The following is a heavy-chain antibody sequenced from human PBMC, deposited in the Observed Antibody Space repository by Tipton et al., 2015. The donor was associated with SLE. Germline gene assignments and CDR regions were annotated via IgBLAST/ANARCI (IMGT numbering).Heavy chain of an antibody. CDR2: IYYTGNT. CDR1: GGSISSRSYY. Sequence: TLSLTCTVSGGSISSRSYYWAWIRQPPGKGLEWIASIYYTGNTYYNPSLKSRVTMSLDTSKNQFSLKLSSVTAADTAMYYCAREGNWAGEVDYWGQGTLVTVPS. CDR3: AREGNWAGEVDY. J-gene: IGHJ4*02. D-gene: IGHD7-27*01. V-gene: IGHV4-39*07.